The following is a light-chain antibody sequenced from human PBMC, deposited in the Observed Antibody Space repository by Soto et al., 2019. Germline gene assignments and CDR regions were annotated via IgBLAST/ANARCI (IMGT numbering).Light chain of an antibody. CDR1: QSVSSN. CDR2: GAS. J-gene: IGKJ2*01. Sequence: EIVMTQSPATLSVSPGERATLSCRASQSVSSNLAWYHQKPGQAPRLLIYGASTRATGIPARFSGSGSGTEFTLTISSLQAEDVAVYYCQQYNNWPRTFGQGTKLEI. CDR3: QQYNNWPRT. V-gene: IGKV3-15*01.